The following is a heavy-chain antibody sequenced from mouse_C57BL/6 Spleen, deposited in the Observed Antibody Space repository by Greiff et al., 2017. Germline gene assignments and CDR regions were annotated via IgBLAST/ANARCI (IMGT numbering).Heavy chain of an antibody. CDR1: GYTFTSYW. CDR3: ARRYYGSSYGAMDY. Sequence: VQLQQPGAELVKPGASVKLSCKASGYTFTSYWMHWVKQRPGQGLEWIGMIHPNSGSTNYNEKFKSKATLTVDKSSSTAYMRLSSLTSEDSAVYYCARRYYGSSYGAMDYWGQGTSVTVSS. D-gene: IGHD1-1*01. V-gene: IGHV1-64*01. J-gene: IGHJ4*01. CDR2: IHPNSGST.